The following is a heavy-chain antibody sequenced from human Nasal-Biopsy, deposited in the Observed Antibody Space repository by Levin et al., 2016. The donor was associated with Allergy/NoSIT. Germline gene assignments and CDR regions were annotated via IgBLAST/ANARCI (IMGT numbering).Heavy chain of an antibody. CDR3: ARVLQDVSGAGE. V-gene: IGHV3-48*02. D-gene: IGHD2-21*01. Sequence: GGSLRLSCAASGFTFSSYHMIWVRQAPGKGLEWVSYLTTTSSSAMYADSVKGRFTISRDNAKNSLYLQMNSLRDEDTAVYYCARVLQDVSGAGEWGQGTLVTVSS. J-gene: IGHJ4*02. CDR2: LTTTSSSA. CDR1: GFTFSSYH.